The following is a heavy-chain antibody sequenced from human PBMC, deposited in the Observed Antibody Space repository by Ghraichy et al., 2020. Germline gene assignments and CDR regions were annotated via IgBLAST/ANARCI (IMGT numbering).Heavy chain of an antibody. CDR1: GGTFSSYA. CDR2: IIPIFGTA. J-gene: IGHJ6*02. Sequence: SVKVSCKASGGTFSSYAISWVRQAPGQGLEWMGGIIPIFGTANYAQKFQGRVTITADESTSTAYMELSSLRSEDTAVYYCARALPITIFGVVEARHGMDVWGQGTTVTVSS. CDR3: ARALPITIFGVVEARHGMDV. D-gene: IGHD3-3*01. V-gene: IGHV1-69*13.